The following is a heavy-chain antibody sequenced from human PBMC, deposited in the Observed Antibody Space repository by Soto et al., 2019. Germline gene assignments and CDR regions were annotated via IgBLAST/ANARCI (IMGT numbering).Heavy chain of an antibody. CDR2: INPNSGGT. CDR1: GYTFTAYY. Sequence: ASLKASGKALGYTFTAYYMHWLRQAPGQGLVWMGWINPNSGGTNIEQKFQGRVTMTRDTSISTPYMELSRLRSDDTAVYYFDSALNGTMLTDFYWYGMDVWGQGTTVTVSS. V-gene: IGHV1-2*02. CDR3: DSALNGTMLTDFYWYGMDV. D-gene: IGHD1-7*01. J-gene: IGHJ6*02.